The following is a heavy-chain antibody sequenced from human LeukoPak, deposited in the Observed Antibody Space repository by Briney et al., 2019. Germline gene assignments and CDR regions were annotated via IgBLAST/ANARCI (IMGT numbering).Heavy chain of an antibody. CDR3: AASGWTPGLDY. Sequence: SETLSLTCAIYRGSFSGYYWNWIRQPPGKGLEWIGEINHSGFTNYNPSLNSRVTMSVDTSKNQFSLNLTPVTAADTAVYYCAASGWTPGLDYWGQGTPVTVSS. V-gene: IGHV4-34*01. CDR1: RGSFSGYY. D-gene: IGHD6-19*01. CDR2: INHSGFT. J-gene: IGHJ4*02.